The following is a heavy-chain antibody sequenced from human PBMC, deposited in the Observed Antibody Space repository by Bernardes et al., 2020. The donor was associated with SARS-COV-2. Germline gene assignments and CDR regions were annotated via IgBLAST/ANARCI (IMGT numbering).Heavy chain of an antibody. D-gene: IGHD1-1*01. Sequence: GGSLRLSCVASGFTVSNYWMHWVRQTPGRGLVWVSRITPDGSGTDYADSVKGRFIISRDNAKNTLYLQMNSLRAEDTAVYYCATGGNGASAPGMDVWGQGTTVTVSS. CDR2: ITPDGSGT. CDR3: ATGGNGASAPGMDV. V-gene: IGHV3-74*01. CDR1: GFTVSNYW. J-gene: IGHJ6*02.